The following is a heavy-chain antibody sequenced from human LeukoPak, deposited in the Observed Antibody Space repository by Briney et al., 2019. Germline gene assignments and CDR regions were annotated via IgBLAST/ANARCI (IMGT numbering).Heavy chain of an antibody. CDR2: IGAYNGNT. CDR1: GYTFTSYG. Sequence: ASVKDSCKASGYTFTSYGISWVRQAPGQGLEWMGWIGAYNGNTNYAQNLQGRVTLTTDTSTSTAYMELRSLISDDTAVYYCARDDGSSYYYEYFYYWGQGTLVTVSS. V-gene: IGHV1-18*01. J-gene: IGHJ4*02. CDR3: ARDDGSSYYYEYFYY. D-gene: IGHD3-22*01.